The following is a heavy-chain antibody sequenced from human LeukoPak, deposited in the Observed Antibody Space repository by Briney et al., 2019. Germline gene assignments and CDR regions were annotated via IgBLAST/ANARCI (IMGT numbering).Heavy chain of an antibody. D-gene: IGHD2-2*01. J-gene: IGHJ4*02. CDR2: ISAYNGNT. CDR3: AREYCSSTSCYGVDY. V-gene: IGHV1-18*01. CDR1: GYTFTSYG. Sequence: ASVKVSCKASGYTFTSYGISWVRQAPGQGREWMGWISAYNGNTNYAQKLQGRVTMTTDTATSTAYMELRSLRSDDTAVYYCAREYCSSTSCYGVDYWGQGALVTVSS.